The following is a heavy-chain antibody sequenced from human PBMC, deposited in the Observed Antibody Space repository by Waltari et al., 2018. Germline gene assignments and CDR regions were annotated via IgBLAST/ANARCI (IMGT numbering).Heavy chain of an antibody. CDR1: GYTLTELS. V-gene: IGHV1-24*01. CDR3: ANGLKSTVTTPH. D-gene: IGHD4-17*01. CDR2: FVPEDGET. J-gene: IGHJ4*02. Sequence: QVQLVQSGAEVKKPGASVKVSCKVSGYTLTELSMHWVRQAPGKGLEWMGGFVPEDGETIDAQKSQGRVTMTEDTSTDTAYSELSSLRSEDTAVYDGANGLKSTVTTPHWGQGTLVTVSS.